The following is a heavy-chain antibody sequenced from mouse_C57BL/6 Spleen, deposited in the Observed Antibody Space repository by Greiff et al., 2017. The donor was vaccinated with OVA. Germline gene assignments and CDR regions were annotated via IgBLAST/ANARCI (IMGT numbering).Heavy chain of an antibody. Sequence: QVQLQQSGAELVRPGTSVKMSCKASGYTFTNYWIGWAKQRPGHGLEWIGDIYPGGGYTNYNEKFKGKATLTADKSSSTAYMQFSSLTSEDSAIYYCARTGDYYGSLDDWGQGTTLTGSS. D-gene: IGHD1-1*01. V-gene: IGHV1-63*01. CDR1: GYTFTNYW. J-gene: IGHJ2*01. CDR3: ARTGDYYGSLDD. CDR2: IYPGGGYT.